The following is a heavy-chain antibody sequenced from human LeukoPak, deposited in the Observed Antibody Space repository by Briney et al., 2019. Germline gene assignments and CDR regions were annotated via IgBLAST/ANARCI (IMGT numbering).Heavy chain of an antibody. CDR2: INSSGGGT. CDR1: GFTFSSYA. J-gene: IGHJ6*03. CDR3: ASGSYGSGFYYFYYMDV. D-gene: IGHD3-10*01. Sequence: PGGSLRLSCAASGFTFSSYAMNWVRQAPGKGLEWVSGINSSGGGTYYADSVKGRFTISRDNAKNSVSLQMNSLRAEDTAVYYCASGSYGSGFYYFYYMDVWGKGTTVTVSS. V-gene: IGHV3-23*01.